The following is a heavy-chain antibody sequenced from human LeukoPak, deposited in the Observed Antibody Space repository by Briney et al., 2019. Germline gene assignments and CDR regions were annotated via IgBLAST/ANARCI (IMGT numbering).Heavy chain of an antibody. Sequence: PGGSLRLSCAASGFTFDDYAMHWVRQAPGKGLEWVSGISWNSGSIGYADSVKGRFTISRDNAKNSLYLQMNSLRAEDTALYYCALYDSSGYYFDYWGQGTLVTVSS. CDR1: GFTFDDYA. D-gene: IGHD3-22*01. CDR3: ALYDSSGYYFDY. CDR2: ISWNSGSI. J-gene: IGHJ4*02. V-gene: IGHV3-9*01.